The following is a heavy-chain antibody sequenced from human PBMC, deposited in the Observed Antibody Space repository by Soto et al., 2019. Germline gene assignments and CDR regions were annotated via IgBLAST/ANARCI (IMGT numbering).Heavy chain of an antibody. J-gene: IGHJ6*02. CDR1: GFTFSSYG. V-gene: IGHV3-30*18. CDR2: ISYDGSNK. CDR3: AKDRPSGSRPYYYGMDV. D-gene: IGHD1-26*01. Sequence: QVQLVESGGGVVQPGRSLRLSCAASGFTFSSYGMHWVRQAPGKGLEWVAVISYDGSNKYYADYVKGRFTISRDNSKNTLYLQMNSLRAEDTAVYYCAKDRPSGSRPYYYGMDVWGQGTTVTVSS.